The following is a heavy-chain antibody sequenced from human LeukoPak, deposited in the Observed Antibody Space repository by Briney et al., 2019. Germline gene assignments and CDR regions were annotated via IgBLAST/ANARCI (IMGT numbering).Heavy chain of an antibody. CDR3: ARDRNGYYYYGMDV. Sequence: GGSLRLSCAASGFTFSNYAMHWVRQAPGKGLEWVAVISYGGNNKYYADSVKGRFTISRDNTKNSLYLQMNSLRAEDTAVYYCARDRNGYYYYGMDVWGQGTTVTVSS. J-gene: IGHJ6*02. V-gene: IGHV3-30-3*01. CDR2: ISYGGNNK. CDR1: GFTFSNYA. D-gene: IGHD6-13*01.